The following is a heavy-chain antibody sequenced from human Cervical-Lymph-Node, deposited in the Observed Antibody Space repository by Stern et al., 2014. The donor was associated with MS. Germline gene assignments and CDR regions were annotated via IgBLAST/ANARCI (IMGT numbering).Heavy chain of an antibody. CDR2: ISNSGITI. D-gene: IGHD2-15*01. J-gene: IGHJ6*02. V-gene: IGHV3-11*01. Sequence: VQLVESGGGLVKPRGSLRLSCAASGFTFNDYYMSWIRQVPGKGLEWVSYISNSGITINYADSVKGRFTISRDNARNSVRLEMNSLRVEDTAVYYCARVHAFDSSRGYYDYYFMDVWGQGTTVTVSS. CDR3: ARVHAFDSSRGYYDYYFMDV. CDR1: GFTFNDYY.